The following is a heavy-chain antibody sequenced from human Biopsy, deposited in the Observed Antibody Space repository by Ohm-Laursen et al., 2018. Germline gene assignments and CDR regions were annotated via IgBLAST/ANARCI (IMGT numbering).Heavy chain of an antibody. CDR2: VYYTGGT. J-gene: IGHJ2*01. D-gene: IGHD3-22*01. CDR1: GGSISNYY. V-gene: IGHV4-59*01. Sequence: SETLSLTCTVSGGSISNYYWSWIRQPAGKGLEWIGYVYYTGGTDYNPSLQSRVTISVGTSKNHFSLRLRSVTPADTAIYYCARDRGYYSDRTVPGYFDLWGRGTLVTVSS. CDR3: ARDRGYYSDRTVPGYFDL.